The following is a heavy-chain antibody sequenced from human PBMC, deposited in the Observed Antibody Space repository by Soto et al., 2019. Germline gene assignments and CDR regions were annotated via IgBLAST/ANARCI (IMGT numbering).Heavy chain of an antibody. Sequence: EVQLVESGGGLVQPGGSLRLSCAASRFTFSDHWMGWVRQAPGMGLESVATIERVGTETYYVDSVKGRFTISRDNAKNSLYLQMDTLRAEDTAVYYCVRLGWRDMDVWGQGTTVTVSS. J-gene: IGHJ6*02. CDR1: RFTFSDHW. V-gene: IGHV3-7*01. CDR2: IERVGTET. CDR3: VRLGWRDMDV.